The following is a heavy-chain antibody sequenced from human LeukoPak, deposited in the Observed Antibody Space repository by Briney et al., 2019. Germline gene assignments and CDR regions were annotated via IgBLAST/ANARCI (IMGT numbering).Heavy chain of an antibody. V-gene: IGHV1-8*01. CDR3: ARGTMVRGVIYN. CDR2: MNPNSGNT. CDR1: GYTFTNYD. Sequence: GASVKVSCKASGYTFTNYDINWVRQATGQGLEWMGWMNPNSGNTGYAQNFQGRVTMTRDTSISTAYMELSSLTSEDTAVYYCARGTMVRGVIYNWGQGTQVTVSS. J-gene: IGHJ4*02. D-gene: IGHD3-10*01.